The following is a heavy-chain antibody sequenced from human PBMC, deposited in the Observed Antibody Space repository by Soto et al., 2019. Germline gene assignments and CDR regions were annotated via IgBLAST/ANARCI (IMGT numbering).Heavy chain of an antibody. J-gene: IGHJ4*02. D-gene: IGHD3-9*01. CDR3: ARALREGYILTGYSYYFDY. Sequence: SETLSLTCTVSGGSISSYYWSWIRQPPGKGLEWIGYIYYSGSTNYIPSLKSRVTISVDTSKNQFSLKLSSVTAADTAVYYCARALREGYILTGYSYYFDYWGQGTLVTVSS. CDR1: GGSISSYY. V-gene: IGHV4-59*01. CDR2: IYYSGST.